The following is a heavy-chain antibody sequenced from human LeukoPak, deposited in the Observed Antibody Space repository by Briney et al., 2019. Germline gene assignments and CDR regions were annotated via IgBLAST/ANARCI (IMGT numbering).Heavy chain of an antibody. CDR1: GFTFSSYW. CDR3: ARSPSEIGGYYPEYFRH. J-gene: IGHJ1*01. V-gene: IGHV3-74*01. Sequence: GGSLRLSCAASGFTFSSYWMHWVRQAPGEGLVWVSRIKSDGSTNYADSVKGRFTISRDNAKNTVSLQMNSLRAEDTGVYYCARSPSEIGGYYPEYFRHWGQGTLVTVSS. CDR2: IKSDGST. D-gene: IGHD3-22*01.